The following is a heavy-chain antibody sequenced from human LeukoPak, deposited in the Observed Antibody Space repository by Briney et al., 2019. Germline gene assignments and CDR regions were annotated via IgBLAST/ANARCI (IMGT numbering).Heavy chain of an antibody. J-gene: IGHJ4*02. D-gene: IGHD4-17*01. CDR2: ISATGASS. CDR1: GFTFSNYA. Sequence: GGPLRLSCAASGFTFSNYAMSWVRQAPGKGLEWVSSISATGASSYYADSVKGRFTISRDNSKNTRFLQMNSLRAEDTAVYYCASSPPTVITVSYFDSWGQGTLVPVSS. V-gene: IGHV3-23*01. CDR3: ASSPPTVITVSYFDS.